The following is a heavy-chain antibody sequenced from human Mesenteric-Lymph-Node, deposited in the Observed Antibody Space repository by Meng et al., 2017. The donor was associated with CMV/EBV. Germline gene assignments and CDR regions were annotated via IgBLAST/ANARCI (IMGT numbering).Heavy chain of an antibody. Sequence: GESLKISWAASGITFSSYSMNWVRQAPGKGLEWVSSISSSSSYIYYADSVKGRFTISRDNAKNSLYLQMNSLRAEDTAVYYCASEYYYDSSGYYSPFAYWGQGTLVTVSS. CDR2: ISSSSSYI. J-gene: IGHJ4*02. V-gene: IGHV3-21*01. CDR3: ASEYYYDSSGYYSPFAY. D-gene: IGHD3-22*01. CDR1: GITFSSYS.